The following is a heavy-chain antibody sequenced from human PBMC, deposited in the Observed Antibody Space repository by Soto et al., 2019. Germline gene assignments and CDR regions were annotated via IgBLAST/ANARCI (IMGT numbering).Heavy chain of an antibody. CDR1: GGSISNYY. CDR3: ARDHPHSYGVYYFDY. D-gene: IGHD5-18*01. J-gene: IGHJ4*02. Sequence: QVQLQESGPGLVKPSETLSLTCTVSGGSISNYYWNWIRQSPGKGLEWIGYIYSSGSTHYNPSLQNRVTISIHTSKNQLSLKVNSVTAADTAVYYCARDHPHSYGVYYFDYWGQGTPVTVSS. CDR2: IYSSGST. V-gene: IGHV4-59*01.